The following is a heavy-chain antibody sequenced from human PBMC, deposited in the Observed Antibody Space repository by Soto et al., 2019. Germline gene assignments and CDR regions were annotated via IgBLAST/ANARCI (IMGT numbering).Heavy chain of an antibody. V-gene: IGHV3-23*01. CDR1: GFTFSTYA. CDR3: AKRYYYDGSGLWDY. J-gene: IGHJ4*02. Sequence: EVQLLESGGGLVQPGGSLRLSCAASGFTFSTYAMSWVRQAPGKGLEWVSAISGSGGSTYYADSVKGRFTISRDNSKNTVYLQMNSLRAEDTAVYYCAKRYYYDGSGLWDYWGQGALVTVSS. CDR2: ISGSGGST. D-gene: IGHD3-22*01.